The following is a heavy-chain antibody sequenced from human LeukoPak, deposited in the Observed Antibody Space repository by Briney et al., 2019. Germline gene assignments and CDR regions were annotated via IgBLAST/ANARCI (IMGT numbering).Heavy chain of an antibody. Sequence: SETLSLTCTVSGDSINSNNYYWGWIRQPPGKGLEWIGNIYYNGRTYYSPSLKSRGTISVDTSNNQFSLKLSSVTAADTAVYYCARITDRTIFGEIMHGFDIWGQGTPVTVSS. V-gene: IGHV4-39*01. CDR3: ARITDRTIFGEIMHGFDI. J-gene: IGHJ3*02. D-gene: IGHD3-3*01. CDR2: IYYNGRT. CDR1: GDSINSNNYY.